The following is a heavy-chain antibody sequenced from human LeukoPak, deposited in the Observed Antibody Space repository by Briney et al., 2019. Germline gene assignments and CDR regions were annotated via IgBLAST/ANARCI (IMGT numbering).Heavy chain of an antibody. CDR1: GGTVSSYA. J-gene: IGHJ4*02. V-gene: IGHV1-69*04. CDR2: IIAILGIA. CDR3: PRLSSHNYDILTGYYFRRGYYFDY. Sequence: SVKDSCKASGGTVSSYAISWVREAPGHGLESMGRIIAILGIANYAQKFQGRVTITADKSTSTAYMGPRSIRSQCTAVYYCPRLSSHNYDILTGYYFRRGYYFDYWGQGNLVTVSS. D-gene: IGHD3-9*01.